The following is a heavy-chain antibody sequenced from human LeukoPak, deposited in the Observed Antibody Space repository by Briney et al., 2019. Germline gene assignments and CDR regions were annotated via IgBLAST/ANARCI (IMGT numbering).Heavy chain of an antibody. D-gene: IGHD5-12*01. J-gene: IGHJ3*02. Sequence: PSETLSLTCTVSGGSISSSSYYWGWIRQPPGKGLEWIGSIYYSGSTYYNPSLKSRVTISVDTSKNQFSLKLSSVTAADTAVYYCARDRFVYSGYVPGAFDIWGQGTMVTVSS. CDR3: ARDRFVYSGYVPGAFDI. CDR2: IYYSGST. V-gene: IGHV4-39*07. CDR1: GGSISSSSYY.